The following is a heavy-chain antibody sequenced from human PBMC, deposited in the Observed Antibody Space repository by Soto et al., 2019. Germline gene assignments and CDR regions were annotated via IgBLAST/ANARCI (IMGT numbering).Heavy chain of an antibody. J-gene: IGHJ6*02. CDR3: ARDTYGGYETYYYYGMDV. D-gene: IGHD4-17*01. CDR2: ISSSSSYI. Sequence: EVQLVESGGGLVKPGGSLRLSCAASGFTFSSYSMNWVRQAPGKGLEWVSSISSSSSYIYYADSVKGRFTISRDNAKNSLYLQMNSLGAEDTAVYYCARDTYGGYETYYYYGMDVWGQGTTVTVSS. V-gene: IGHV3-21*01. CDR1: GFTFSSYS.